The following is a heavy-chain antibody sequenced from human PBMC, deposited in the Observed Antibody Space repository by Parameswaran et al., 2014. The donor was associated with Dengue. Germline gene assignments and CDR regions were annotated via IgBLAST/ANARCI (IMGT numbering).Heavy chain of an antibody. D-gene: IGHD3-16*01. CDR2: INPSGGST. V-gene: IGHV1-46*01. J-gene: IGHJ6*02. CDR1: GYTFTNYF. Sequence: ASVKVSCKATGYTFTNYFMHWVRQAPGQGLEWMGTINPSGGSTSYAQKFQGRLTMTRDTSTSTVYMDLSSLRSEDTAVYYCARDYVASHGMDVWGQGTTVTVS. CDR3: ARDYVASHGMDV.